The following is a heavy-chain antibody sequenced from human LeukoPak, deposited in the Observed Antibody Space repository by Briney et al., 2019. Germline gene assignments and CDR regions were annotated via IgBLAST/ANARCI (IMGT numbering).Heavy chain of an antibody. V-gene: IGHV1-18*01. CDR2: ISAYNGNT. J-gene: IGHJ4*02. CDR1: GYTFTSYG. Sequence: ASVKVSCKASGYTFTSYGISWVRQAPGQGLEWMGWISAYNGNTNYAQKLQGRVTMTTDTSTSTAYMELRSLRSDDTAVYYCARAAAYYYDSSGYYPPDYWGQGTLVTVSS. D-gene: IGHD3-22*01. CDR3: ARAAAYYYDSSGYYPPDY.